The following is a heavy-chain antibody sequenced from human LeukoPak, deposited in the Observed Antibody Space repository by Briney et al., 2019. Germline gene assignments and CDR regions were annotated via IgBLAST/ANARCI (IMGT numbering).Heavy chain of an antibody. CDR2: IYHSGST. D-gene: IGHD3-10*01. CDR3: ARGDGSGNDY. V-gene: IGHV4-30-2*01. CDR1: GGSISSGGYS. Sequence: PSQTLSLTCAVSGGSISSGGYSWSWIRQPPGKGLEWIGYIYHSGSTYYNPSLKSRVTISVERSKNQFSLKLSSVTAADTAVYYCARGDGSGNDYWGQGTLVTVSS. J-gene: IGHJ4*02.